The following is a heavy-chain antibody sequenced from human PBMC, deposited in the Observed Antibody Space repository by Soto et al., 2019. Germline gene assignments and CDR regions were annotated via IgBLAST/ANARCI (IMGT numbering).Heavy chain of an antibody. Sequence: EVQLVESGGGLVQPGGSLRLSCAASGFTFSSYAMHWVRQAPGKGLEYVSAISSNGGSTYYANSVKGRFTISRDNSKNTLYLQMGSLRAEDMAVYYCASDQESYDYYYYMDVWGKGNTVTVSS. CDR2: ISSNGGST. V-gene: IGHV3-64*01. CDR1: GFTFSSYA. CDR3: ASDQESYDYYYYMDV. J-gene: IGHJ6*03.